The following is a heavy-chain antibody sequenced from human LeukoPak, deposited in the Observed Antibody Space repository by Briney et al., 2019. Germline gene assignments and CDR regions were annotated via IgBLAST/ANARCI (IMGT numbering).Heavy chain of an antibody. Sequence: PGGSLRLSCAASGFTFSSYSMNWVRQAPGKGLEWVSSISSSSSYIYYADSVKGRFTISRDNAKNSLYLQMNSLRAEDTAVYYCARESGAITIFGVAKGARAFDIWGQGTMVTVSS. J-gene: IGHJ3*02. CDR3: ARESGAITIFGVAKGARAFDI. CDR1: GFTFSSYS. V-gene: IGHV3-21*01. D-gene: IGHD3-3*01. CDR2: ISSSSSYI.